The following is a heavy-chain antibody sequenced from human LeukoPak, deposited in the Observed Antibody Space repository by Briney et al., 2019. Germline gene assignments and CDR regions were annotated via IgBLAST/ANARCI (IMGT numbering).Heavy chain of an antibody. CDR2: ISASNGNT. D-gene: IGHD1-7*01. CDR3: ARYPLYYISNWHYYFDY. V-gene: IGHV1-18*01. J-gene: IGHJ4*02. CDR1: GYXFSSYG. Sequence: GASVKVSCKASGYXFSSYGVTWARQAPGQGLEWVGWISASNGNTNYAQKLQGRVTMTTDTSTSTAYMELRSLRSDDTAVYYCARYPLYYISNWHYYFDYWGQGTLLTVSS.